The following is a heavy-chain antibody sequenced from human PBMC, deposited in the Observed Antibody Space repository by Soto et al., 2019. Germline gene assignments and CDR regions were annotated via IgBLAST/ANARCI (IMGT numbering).Heavy chain of an antibody. Sequence: EVQLVESGGGLVKPGGSLRLSCAASGFTFSSYSMNWVRQAPGKGLEWVSSISSSSSYIYYAGSVKGRFTISRDNAKNSLYLQMNSLRAEDTAVYYCAREPAGYYGMDVWGQGTTVTVSS. CDR1: GFTFSSYS. CDR2: ISSSSSYI. CDR3: AREPAGYYGMDV. D-gene: IGHD3-10*01. V-gene: IGHV3-21*01. J-gene: IGHJ6*02.